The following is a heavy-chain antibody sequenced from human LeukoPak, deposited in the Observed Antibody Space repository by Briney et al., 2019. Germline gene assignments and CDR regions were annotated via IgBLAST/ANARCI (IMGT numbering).Heavy chain of an antibody. CDR3: ARSPAAYDAFDI. CDR1: GYTFTSYG. D-gene: IGHD2-2*01. Sequence: ASVKVSCKASGYTFTSYGISGVRQAPGQGLEWMGWISAYNGNTNYAQNLQGRVTMTTDTSTTTAYMELRSLRSDDAAVYYCARSPAAYDAFDIWGQGTMVTVSS. J-gene: IGHJ3*02. CDR2: ISAYNGNT. V-gene: IGHV1-18*01.